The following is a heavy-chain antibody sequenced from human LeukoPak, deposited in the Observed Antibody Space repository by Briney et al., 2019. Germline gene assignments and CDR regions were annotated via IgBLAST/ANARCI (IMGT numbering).Heavy chain of an antibody. Sequence: GTSLRLSCAASGFTFSRHGMHWVRQGPGKGLELVTFISYDGSNKYYADSVKGRFTISRDNSRSTLYLQMNSLRAEDTAVYYCARGSGGDSDGTYDYGGRGPRVTVPS. CDR1: GFTFSRHG. J-gene: IGHJ4*02. CDR2: ISYDGSNK. D-gene: IGHD2-21*02. CDR3: ARGSGGDSDGTYDY. V-gene: IGHV3-33*01.